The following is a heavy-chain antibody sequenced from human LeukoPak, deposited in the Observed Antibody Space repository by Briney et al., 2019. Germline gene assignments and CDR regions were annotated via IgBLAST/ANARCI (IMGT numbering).Heavy chain of an antibody. D-gene: IGHD3-3*01. CDR2: MNPNSGNT. Sequence: ASVKVSCKASGYTYTSYDINWVRQATGQGLEWMGWMNPNSGNTSYAQKLQGRVTMTRNSSVSTAYMELSSLRSEDTAVYCCVGSYDFLSGYGGSVPDYCYMDVWGKGTTVTVSS. CDR1: GYTYTSYD. CDR3: VGSYDFLSGYGGSVPDYCYMDV. J-gene: IGHJ6*03. V-gene: IGHV1-8*01.